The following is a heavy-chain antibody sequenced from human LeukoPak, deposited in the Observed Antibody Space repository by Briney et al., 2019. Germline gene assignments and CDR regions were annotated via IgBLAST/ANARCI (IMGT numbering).Heavy chain of an antibody. CDR3: PRQYSVVGRVEWFGELLLDAFDI. CDR2: SYNGDSDT. D-gene: IGHD3-10*01. J-gene: IGHJ3*02. CDR1: GSIFSSYW. V-gene: IGHV5-51*01. Sequence: GASLKICCECGGSIFSSYWIGGGRELGGKGVGWGGISYNGDSDTRDSPYFKGQVTISADKSISPAHLQWSSLQASDTAMYYCPRQYSVVGRVEWFGELLLDAFDIWGQGTMVTVSS.